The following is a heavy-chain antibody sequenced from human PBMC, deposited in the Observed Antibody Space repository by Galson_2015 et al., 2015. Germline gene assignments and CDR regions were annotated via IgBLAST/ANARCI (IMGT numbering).Heavy chain of an antibody. CDR2: ISSAVST. D-gene: IGHD2-15*01. CDR3: AKDRVSSGGTFYYYYGMDV. V-gene: IGHV3-23*01. CDR1: GFTFSSYG. J-gene: IGHJ6*02. Sequence: SPRLSCAASGFTFSSYGMSWVRQAPGKGLEWVSGISSAVSTYYADSVKGRFTISRDNSRNTLFLQMHSLRAEDTAVYYCAKDRVSSGGTFYYYYGMDVWGQGTTVTVSS.